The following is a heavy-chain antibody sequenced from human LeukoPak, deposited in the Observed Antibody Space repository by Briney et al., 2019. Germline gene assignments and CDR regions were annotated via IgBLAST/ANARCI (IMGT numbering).Heavy chain of an antibody. D-gene: IGHD5-12*01. Sequence: ASVKVSCKASGYTFTAYYMHWVRQAPGQGLEWMGWINPNSGVTNYAQKFQGRVTMTRDTSIGTAYMELSRLRSDDTAVYYCAREGDGYSGYEAPDYWGQGTLVTVSS. V-gene: IGHV1-2*02. CDR2: INPNSGVT. CDR3: AREGDGYSGYEAPDY. J-gene: IGHJ4*02. CDR1: GYTFTAYY.